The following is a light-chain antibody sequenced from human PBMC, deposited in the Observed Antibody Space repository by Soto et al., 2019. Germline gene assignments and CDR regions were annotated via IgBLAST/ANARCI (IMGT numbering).Light chain of an antibody. J-gene: IGLJ3*02. V-gene: IGLV2-14*01. Sequence: QSVLTQPASVSGSPGQSITISCTGTSSDVGGYNYVSWYQQHPGKAPKLMIYELNNRPSGVSNRFSGSKSGNTASLTISGLQAEDEADYCCSSYTSSSTWVFGGGTKVTVL. CDR3: SSYTSSSTWV. CDR1: SSDVGGYNY. CDR2: ELN.